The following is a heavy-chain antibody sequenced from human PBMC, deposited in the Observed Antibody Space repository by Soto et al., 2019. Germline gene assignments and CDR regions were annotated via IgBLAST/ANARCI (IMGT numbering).Heavy chain of an antibody. CDR2: IDPSDSYT. CDR1: GYSFTSYW. V-gene: IGHV5-10-1*01. J-gene: IGHJ4*02. D-gene: IGHD3-22*01. Sequence: GESLKISCKGSGYSFTSYWISWVRQMPGKGLEWMGRIDPSDSYTNYSPSFQGHVTISADKSISTAYLQWSSLKASDTAMYYCARQDPYYYDGSGSRGHFDYWGQGTLVTSPQ. CDR3: ARQDPYYYDGSGSRGHFDY.